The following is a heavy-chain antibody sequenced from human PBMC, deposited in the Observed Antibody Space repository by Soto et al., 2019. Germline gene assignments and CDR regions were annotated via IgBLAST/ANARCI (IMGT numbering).Heavy chain of an antibody. D-gene: IGHD3-16*01. V-gene: IGHV1-18*01. CDR1: GYNFNTYG. J-gene: IGHJ4*02. Sequence: QVQVVQSGPEVRKPGASVKVSCKAPGYNFNTYGINWVRQAPGQGLEWMGWISGYSGNTNYAQKFQGRVTMTTDTSTGTHYMELTSLRSDDTAVYYCARVAGVKDYDFVDAFDSWGQGTLVTVSS. CDR3: ARVAGVKDYDFVDAFDS. CDR2: ISGYSGNT.